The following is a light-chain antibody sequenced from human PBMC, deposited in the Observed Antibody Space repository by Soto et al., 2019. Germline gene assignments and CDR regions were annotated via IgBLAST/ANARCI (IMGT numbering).Light chain of an antibody. Sequence: EVVMTQSPATLSASPGERVILSCRARQNIGSNLAWYQQRPGQAPRLLMYGASTRATETPARFSGSGSATDFTLTISSLQSEDFAVYYCQQYNNWPPYTFGQGTKLEIK. V-gene: IGKV3-15*01. CDR1: QNIGSN. CDR2: GAS. J-gene: IGKJ2*01. CDR3: QQYNNWPPYT.